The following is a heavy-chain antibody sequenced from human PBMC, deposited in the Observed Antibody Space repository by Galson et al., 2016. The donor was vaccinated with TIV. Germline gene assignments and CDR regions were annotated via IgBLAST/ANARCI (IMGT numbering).Heavy chain of an antibody. D-gene: IGHD5-18*01. Sequence: SLRLSCAGFGFPFIHYSVNWVRQAPGKGLEWVASVSSSGRFLYYAGSVKGRFTISKDNAKNSLNLQMNSLRVEDTAVYYCARVKGDGEYSCGAFEFWGQGTQVTVSS. V-gene: IGHV3-21*01. J-gene: IGHJ4*02. CDR3: ARVKGDGEYSCGAFEF. CDR1: GFPFIHYS. CDR2: VSSSGRFL.